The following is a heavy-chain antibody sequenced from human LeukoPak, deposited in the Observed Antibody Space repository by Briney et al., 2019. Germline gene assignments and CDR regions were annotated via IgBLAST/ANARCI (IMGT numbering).Heavy chain of an antibody. CDR3: ARSQYSTGLFDF. CDR2: IFHIGST. J-gene: IGHJ4*02. Sequence: SETLSLTCSVSGGSINDYYWVWIRQPPGKGLEWIGDIFHIGSTRYNPSLKTRVTISLEKSKNQFSLRLTSVTAADTAVYYCARSQYSTGLFDFWGQGTLVTVSS. CDR1: GGSINDYY. D-gene: IGHD6-25*01. V-gene: IGHV4-59*01.